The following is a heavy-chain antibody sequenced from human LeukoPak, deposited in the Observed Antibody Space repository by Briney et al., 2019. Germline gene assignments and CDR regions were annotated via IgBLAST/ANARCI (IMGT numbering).Heavy chain of an antibody. V-gene: IGHV3-23*01. Sequence: GGSLRLSCAASGFTFSTFAMSWVRQAPGKGLEGGSVFSGSGSSTYYADSVKGRFNVCGDISKHRLYRQMNSLRAEDTAVYYCAKAMATIRAFDFWGQGTMVTVSS. CDR1: GFTFSTFA. J-gene: IGHJ3*01. D-gene: IGHD5-24*01. CDR3: AKAMATIRAFDF. CDR2: FSGSGSST.